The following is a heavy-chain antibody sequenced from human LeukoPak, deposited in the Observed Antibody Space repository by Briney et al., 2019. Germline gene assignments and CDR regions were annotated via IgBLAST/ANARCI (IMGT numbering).Heavy chain of an antibody. Sequence: ASVKVSCKASGYTFTSYYMHRVRQAPGQGLEWMGIINPSGGSTSYAQKFQGRVTMTRDTSTSTVYMELSSLRSEDTAVYYCARVQSGRDDWFDPWGQGTLVTVSS. J-gene: IGHJ5*02. CDR3: ARVQSGRDDWFDP. CDR2: INPSGGST. V-gene: IGHV1-46*01. D-gene: IGHD2-21*02. CDR1: GYTFTSYY.